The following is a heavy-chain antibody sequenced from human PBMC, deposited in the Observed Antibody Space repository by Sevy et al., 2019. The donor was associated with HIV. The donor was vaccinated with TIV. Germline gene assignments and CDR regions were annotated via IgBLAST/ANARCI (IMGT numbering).Heavy chain of an antibody. D-gene: IGHD5-18*01. CDR2: IYYSGNT. CDR3: ARDPSEEGFSYGPFDS. Sequence: SETLSLTCIVSSGSVSSGNNYWSWIRQPPGKGLEWIGYIYYSGNTKYNPSLKSRVTISIDTSKNQFSLNLTSVTAADTGVYYCARDPSEEGFSYGPFDSWGQGILVTVSS. J-gene: IGHJ5*01. V-gene: IGHV4-61*01. CDR1: SGSVSSGNNY.